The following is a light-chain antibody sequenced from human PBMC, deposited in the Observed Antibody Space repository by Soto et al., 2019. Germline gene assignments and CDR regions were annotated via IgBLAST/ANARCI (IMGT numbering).Light chain of an antibody. V-gene: IGKV3-20*01. J-gene: IGKJ4*01. CDR3: QHYGSSALT. Sequence: EIVLTQSPGTLSLSPGERATLSCRASQSVSSSYLAWYQQKPDQAPRLLIYGASIRAPGIPDRFSGSGSGTDFTLTISRLEPEDVAVYYCQHYGSSALTFGGGTKVEIK. CDR2: GAS. CDR1: QSVSSSY.